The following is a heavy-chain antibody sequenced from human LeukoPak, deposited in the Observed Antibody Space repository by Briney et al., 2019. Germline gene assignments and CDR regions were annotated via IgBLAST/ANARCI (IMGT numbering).Heavy chain of an antibody. CDR2: INEDGSTT. V-gene: IGHV3-23*01. J-gene: IGHJ4*02. CDR3: ARESKRATGYYAFDY. Sequence: GSLRLSCAASGFTFSIYAMSWVRQAPGKGLVWVSRINEDGSTTNYADSVKGRFTISRDNSKNTLYLQMNSLRAEDTAVYYCARESKRATGYYAFDYWGQGTLVTVSS. D-gene: IGHD3-9*01. CDR1: GFTFSIYA.